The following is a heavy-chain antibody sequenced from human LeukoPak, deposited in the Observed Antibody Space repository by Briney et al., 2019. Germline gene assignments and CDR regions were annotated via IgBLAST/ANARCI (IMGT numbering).Heavy chain of an antibody. CDR3: ARVDGGNSDYYFDF. Sequence: SETLSLTCTVSGPSVSIGSYYWSWIRQPPGKGLEWIGYVYFSGSTNYQPSLKSRAAISIDIPRNQFSLKLSSVTAADTAVHYCARVDGGNSDYYFDFWGQGVLVTVSS. D-gene: IGHD4-23*01. CDR2: VYFSGST. V-gene: IGHV4-61*01. CDR1: GPSVSIGSYY. J-gene: IGHJ4*02.